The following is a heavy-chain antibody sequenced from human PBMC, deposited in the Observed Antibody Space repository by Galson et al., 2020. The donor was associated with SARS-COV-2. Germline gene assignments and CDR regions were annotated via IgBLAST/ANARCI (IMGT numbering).Heavy chain of an antibody. Sequence: SETLSLTCAVYGGSFSGYYWSWIRQPPGKGLEWIGEINHSGSTNYTPSLKSRVTISGDTSKNQFSLKLSSVTAADTAVYYCARGLRQLNYDYVWGSYRAYWFDPWGQGILVTVAS. V-gene: IGHV4-34*01. CDR2: INHSGST. CDR1: GGSFSGYY. J-gene: IGHJ5*02. CDR3: ARGLRQLNYDYVWGSYRAYWFDP. D-gene: IGHD3-16*02.